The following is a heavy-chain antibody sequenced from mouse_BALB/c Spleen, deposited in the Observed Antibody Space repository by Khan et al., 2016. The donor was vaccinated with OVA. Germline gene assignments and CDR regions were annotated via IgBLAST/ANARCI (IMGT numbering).Heavy chain of an antibody. CDR2: IDPENGDT. D-gene: IGHD2-3*01. CDR3: ARDGYSPWFAY. CDR1: GFNIKDYY. Sequence: EVQLVESGAELVRPGALVKLSCKASGFNIKDYYMHWVKRRPEQGLVWIGRIDPENGDTIYDPKFQGKASITSDTSSNTAYLQLSSLTSEDTAVYYCARDGYSPWFAYWGQGTLVTVSA. V-gene: IGHV14-1*02. J-gene: IGHJ3*01.